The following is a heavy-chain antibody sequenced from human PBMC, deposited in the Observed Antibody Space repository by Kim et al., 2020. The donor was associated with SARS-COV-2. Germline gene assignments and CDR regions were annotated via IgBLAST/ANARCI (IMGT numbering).Heavy chain of an antibody. CDR2: IYYSGST. J-gene: IGHJ5*02. V-gene: IGHV4-31*03. CDR1: GGSISSGGYY. Sequence: SETLSLTCTVSGGSISSGGYYWSWIRQHPGKGLEWIGYIYYSGSTYYNPSLKSRVTISVDTSKNQFSLKLSSVTAADTAVYYCARATYYYGSGSYYKKGGWFDPWGQGTLVTVSS. CDR3: ARATYYYGSGSYYKKGGWFDP. D-gene: IGHD3-10*01.